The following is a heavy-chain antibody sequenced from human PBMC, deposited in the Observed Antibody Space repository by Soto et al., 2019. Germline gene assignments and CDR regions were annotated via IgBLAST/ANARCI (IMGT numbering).Heavy chain of an antibody. CDR2: IYYSGST. V-gene: IGHV4-59*12. D-gene: IGHD3-22*01. CDR1: GVTIRGYY. J-gene: IGHJ3*02. CDR3: ARDRWVVRSYYDSSGYSPGTLPDAFDI. Sequence: GPGPRKTSETLSLTCNVSGVTIRGYYWNWIRQPPGKTLEWIGYIYYSGSTYYNPSLKSRVTISVDTSKNQFSLKLSSVTAADTAVYYCARDRWVVRSYYDSSGYSPGTLPDAFDIWGQGTMVTVSS.